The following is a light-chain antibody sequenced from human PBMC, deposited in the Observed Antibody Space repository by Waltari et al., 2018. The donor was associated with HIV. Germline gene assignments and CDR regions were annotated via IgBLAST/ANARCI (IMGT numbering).Light chain of an antibody. CDR1: STNIGTII. V-gene: IGLV1-44*01. CDR2: SND. Sequence: QSVLTQPPSVSGTPGQNVTISCSGTSTNIGTIIVNWYQQVPEAAPKLLIYSNDQRPSGVPDRFSGSKSGTSASLAISGLQSADEADYYCAAWDDSLNGMFGGGTKLTV. CDR3: AAWDDSLNGM. J-gene: IGLJ3*02.